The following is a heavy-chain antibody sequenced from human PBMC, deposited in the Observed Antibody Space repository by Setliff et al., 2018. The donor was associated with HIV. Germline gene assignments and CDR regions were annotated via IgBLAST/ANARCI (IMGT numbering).Heavy chain of an antibody. D-gene: IGHD3-22*01. V-gene: IGHV4-34*01. J-gene: IGHJ3*02. CDR2: INHGGDT. Sequence: SETLSLTCAVYGGSFNGYFWTWIRQPPQKRLEWIGEINHGGDTNYNPSLKSRVTMSVDTSKNQFSLKLSSVTAADTAVYYCARVGDFYDAGGYYSVLDAFDIWGQGTMVTVSS. CDR3: ARVGDFYDAGGYYSVLDAFDI. CDR1: GGSFNGYF.